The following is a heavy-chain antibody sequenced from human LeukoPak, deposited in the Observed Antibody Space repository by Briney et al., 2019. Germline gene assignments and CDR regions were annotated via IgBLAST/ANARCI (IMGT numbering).Heavy chain of an antibody. CDR1: GGSFTNYF. J-gene: IGHJ6*02. CDR3: ARGRIAKIEAIHSFHYGMDV. Sequence: SETLSLTCDVFGGSFTNYFWTWIRQSPGKGLEWIGEINDYTGNTNYNPSLNSRVSISLEKSKNQFSLELRSVTAVDTAVYYCARGRIAKIEAIHSFHYGMDVWGQGTTVTVSS. CDR2: INDYTGNT. D-gene: IGHD3-22*01. V-gene: IGHV4-34*01.